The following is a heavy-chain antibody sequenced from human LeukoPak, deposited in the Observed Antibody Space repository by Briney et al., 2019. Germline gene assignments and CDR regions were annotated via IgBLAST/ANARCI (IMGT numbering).Heavy chain of an antibody. V-gene: IGHV5-51*01. Sequence: GESLKISCKGSGYSFTNYWIGWVRPMPGKGLEWMGMIYPGDSGTRYSPSFQGQVTVSADNSISTAYLQWSSLKASDTAIYYCARRYYSSSYYLDYWGQGTLVTVSS. CDR1: GYSFTNYW. CDR3: ARRYYSSSYYLDY. D-gene: IGHD6-6*01. J-gene: IGHJ4*02. CDR2: IYPGDSGT.